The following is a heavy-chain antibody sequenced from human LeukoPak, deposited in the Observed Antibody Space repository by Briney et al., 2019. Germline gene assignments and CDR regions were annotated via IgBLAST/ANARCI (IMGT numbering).Heavy chain of an antibody. CDR1: GDSISSGDYY. D-gene: IGHD3-22*01. J-gene: IGHJ4*02. Sequence: SETLSLTCSVSGDSISSGDYYWSWVRQPPGKTLECIGYIYYSGSTYSNPSLRSRVTISVDTPNKQFSLKLSSVTAADTAVYYCARAYTGGSSGYYYMRAGDYFDYWAREPWSPSPQ. V-gene: IGHV4-30-4*01. CDR2: IYYSGST. CDR3: ARAYTGGSSGYYYMRAGDYFDY.